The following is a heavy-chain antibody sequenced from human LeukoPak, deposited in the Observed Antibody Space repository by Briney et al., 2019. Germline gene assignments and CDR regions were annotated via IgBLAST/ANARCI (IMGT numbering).Heavy chain of an antibody. Sequence: SETLSLTCTVSGGSISSGSYHWNWIRQPPGKGLEWIGYIYYSGSTNYNPSLKSRVTISVDTSKNQFSLKLRSVTAADTAVYYCARHNYGDYFPALSLDYWGQGTLVTVSS. CDR2: IYYSGST. V-gene: IGHV4-61*01. J-gene: IGHJ4*02. CDR1: GGSISSGSYH. CDR3: ARHNYGDYFPALSLDY. D-gene: IGHD4-17*01.